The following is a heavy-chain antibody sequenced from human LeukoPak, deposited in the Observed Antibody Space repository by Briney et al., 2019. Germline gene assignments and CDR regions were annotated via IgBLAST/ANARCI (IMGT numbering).Heavy chain of an antibody. Sequence: PSETLSLTCSVSGGSISSSTYYWSWIRQPPGKGLEWIGEINHSGSTNYNPSLKSRVTISVDTSKNQFSLKLSSVTAADTAVYYCTRQQWGITDYWGQGTLVTVSS. D-gene: IGHD3-16*01. J-gene: IGHJ4*02. CDR2: INHSGST. V-gene: IGHV4-39*01. CDR1: GGSISSSTYY. CDR3: TRQQWGITDY.